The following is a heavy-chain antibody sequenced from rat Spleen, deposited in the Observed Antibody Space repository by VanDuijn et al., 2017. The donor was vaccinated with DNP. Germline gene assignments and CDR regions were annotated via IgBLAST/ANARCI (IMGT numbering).Heavy chain of an antibody. V-gene: IGHV2S8*01. CDR2: ISSGGSS. Sequence: QVQLKESGPGLLQPSQTLSLTCTVSGFSLTKYGISWVRQPPGKGLEWIAAISSGGSSYFNSALKSRLSVSRDTSRSQAFLQMNSLQTEDTAIYFCTREEPRVLSFFSSLFDYWGQGVMVTVSS. J-gene: IGHJ2*01. CDR1: GFSLTKYG. CDR3: TREEPRVLSFFSSLFDY. D-gene: IGHD1-8*01.